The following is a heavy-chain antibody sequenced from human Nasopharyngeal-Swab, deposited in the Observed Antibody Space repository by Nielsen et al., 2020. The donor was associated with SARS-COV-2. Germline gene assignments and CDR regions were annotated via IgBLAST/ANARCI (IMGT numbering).Heavy chain of an antibody. CDR3: ARAVAGATDY. J-gene: IGHJ4*02. V-gene: IGHV3-7*03. CDR2: IKEDGSKK. Sequence: GGSLRLSCAVSGFTFSTFCMTWVRQAPGKGLEWVANIKEDGSKKYYLDSVKGRFTISRDNAKNSLYLQMNSLRAEDTAIYFCARAVAGATDYWGQGTLVTVSS. CDR1: GFTFSTFC. D-gene: IGHD1-26*01.